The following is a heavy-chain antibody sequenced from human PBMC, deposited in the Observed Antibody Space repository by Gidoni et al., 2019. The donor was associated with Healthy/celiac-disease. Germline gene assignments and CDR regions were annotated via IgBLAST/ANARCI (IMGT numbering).Heavy chain of an antibody. D-gene: IGHD3-22*01. CDR2: IIPIFGTA. Sequence: QVQLVQSGAEGKKPGSSVKVSCKASGGTFSSYAISWVRQAPGQGLEWMGGIIPIFGTANYAQKFQGRVTITADESTSTAYMELSSLRSEDTAVYYCARDFSNYYDSSGYSNFGGYAFDIWGQGTMVTVSS. CDR3: ARDFSNYYDSSGYSNFGGYAFDI. V-gene: IGHV1-69*01. J-gene: IGHJ3*02. CDR1: GGTFSSYA.